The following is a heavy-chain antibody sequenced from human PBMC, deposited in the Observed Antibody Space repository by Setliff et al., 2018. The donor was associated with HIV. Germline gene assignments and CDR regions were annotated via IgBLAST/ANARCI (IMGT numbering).Heavy chain of an antibody. V-gene: IGHV4-61*09. CDR3: ARGDHRIIAAAGSGWFDP. CDR2: ISTRGTT. D-gene: IGHD6-13*01. CDR1: GASISSGTFY. J-gene: IGHJ5*02. Sequence: SETLSLTCNVSGASISSGTFYWTWIRQPAGKGLEWIGHISTRGTTNYNPSLKSRVTMSADTSNNQFFLKLTSVTAADTAAYYCARGDHRIIAAAGSGWFDPWGQGTLVTVSS.